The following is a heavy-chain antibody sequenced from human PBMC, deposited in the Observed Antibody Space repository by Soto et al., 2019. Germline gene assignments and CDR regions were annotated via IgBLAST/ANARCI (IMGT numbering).Heavy chain of an antibody. D-gene: IGHD3-22*01. CDR1: GFTVSSYH. CDR2: ISSYGGST. V-gene: IGHV3-64*01. Sequence: GGSLRLSCAASGFTVSSYHMSWVRQAPGKGLEYVSAISSYGGSTYYANSVKGRFTISRDNSKNTLYLQMGSLRAEDMAVYYCARDPDSSGYYYFDYWGQGTLVTFSS. CDR3: ARDPDSSGYYYFDY. J-gene: IGHJ4*02.